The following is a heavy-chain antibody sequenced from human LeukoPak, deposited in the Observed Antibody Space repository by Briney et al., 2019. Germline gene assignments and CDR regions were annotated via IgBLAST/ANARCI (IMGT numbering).Heavy chain of an antibody. J-gene: IGHJ5*02. CDR1: GFTFSSYS. Sequence: PGGSLRLSCAASGFTFSSYSMNWVRQAPGKGLEWVSYISSSSSTIYYADSVKGRFTISRDNAKNSLYLQMNSLRAEDTAVYYCARDSGYSSSWNWFDPWGQGTLVTVSS. CDR3: ARDSGYSSSWNWFDP. V-gene: IGHV3-48*04. CDR2: ISSSSSTI. D-gene: IGHD6-13*01.